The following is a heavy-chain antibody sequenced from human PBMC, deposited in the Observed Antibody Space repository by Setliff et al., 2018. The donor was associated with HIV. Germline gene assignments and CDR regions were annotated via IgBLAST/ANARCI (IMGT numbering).Heavy chain of an antibody. CDR3: SADAEDSLNFYNCDY. CDR2: VYGDGGT. Sequence: TGGSLRLSCEVSGFSVSNNYMTWVRQAPGKGLEWVSTVYGDGGTFYADSAQGRFTISRDNSNNILFLQMNSLKTEDTAVYYCSADAEDSLNFYNCDYWGPGIQVTVSS. D-gene: IGHD3-22*01. V-gene: IGHV3-53*01. CDR1: GFSVSNNY. J-gene: IGHJ4*02.